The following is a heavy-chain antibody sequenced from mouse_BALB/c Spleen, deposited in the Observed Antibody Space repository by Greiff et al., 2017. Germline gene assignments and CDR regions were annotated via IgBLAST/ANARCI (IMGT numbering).Heavy chain of an antibody. CDR2: ISNGGGST. CDR3: ARQIYYGNYRDAMDY. Sequence: EVQLQESGGGLVQPGGSLKLSCAASGFTISSYTMSWVRQTPEKRLEWVAYISNGGGSTYYPDTVKGRFTISRDNAKNTLYLQMSSLKSEDTAMYYCARQIYYGNYRDAMDYWGQGTSVTVSS. CDR1: GFTISSYT. V-gene: IGHV5-12-2*01. D-gene: IGHD2-1*01. J-gene: IGHJ4*01.